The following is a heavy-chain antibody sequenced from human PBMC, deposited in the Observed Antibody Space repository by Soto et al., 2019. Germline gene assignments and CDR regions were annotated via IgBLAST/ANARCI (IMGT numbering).Heavy chain of an antibody. CDR3: ASPAHYEWGYYYGMDV. V-gene: IGHV4-4*02. CDR2: IYHSGST. J-gene: IGHJ6*02. D-gene: IGHD2-8*01. Sequence: QVQLQESGPGLVKPSGTLSLTCAVSGGSISSSNWWSWVRQPPGKGLGWIGEIYHSGSTNYNPSLKCRVTISVDKAKNQFSLKLSSVTAADTAVYYCASPAHYEWGYYYGMDVWGQGTTVTVSS. CDR1: GGSISSSNW.